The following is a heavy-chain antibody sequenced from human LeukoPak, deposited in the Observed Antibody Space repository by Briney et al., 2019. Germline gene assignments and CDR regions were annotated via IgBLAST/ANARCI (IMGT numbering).Heavy chain of an antibody. Sequence: PGGSLRLSCAASGFTFSSYAMSWVRQAPGKGLEWVSAISGSGGSTYYADSVKGRFTISRDNSKNTLYLQMNSVRAEDTAVYHCAKSEYCTNGVCYNGIVDYWGQGTLVTVSS. CDR2: ISGSGGST. V-gene: IGHV3-23*01. CDR1: GFTFSSYA. CDR3: AKSEYCTNGVCYNGIVDY. J-gene: IGHJ4*02. D-gene: IGHD2-8*01.